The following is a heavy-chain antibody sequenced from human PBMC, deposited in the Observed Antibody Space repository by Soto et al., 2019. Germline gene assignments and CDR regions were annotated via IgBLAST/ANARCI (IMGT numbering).Heavy chain of an antibody. J-gene: IGHJ5*02. Sequence: PGKGRFTISRDNSKNTLYLQMGSLRAEDMAVYCCASELAALNWFDPWGQGTLVTVSS. D-gene: IGHD1-1*01. CDR3: ASELAALNWFDP. V-gene: IGHV3-64*01.